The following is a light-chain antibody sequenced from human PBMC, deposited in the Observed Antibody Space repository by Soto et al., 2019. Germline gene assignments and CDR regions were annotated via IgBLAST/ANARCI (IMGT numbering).Light chain of an antibody. Sequence: QSVLTQPPSVSGAPGQRVTISCTGSSSNIGAGYDVHWYQQLPGTAPKLLIYGNSNRPSGVPDRLSGSKSGTSASLAITGLQAADAADYYCQSYDSSLSGWVFGGGTKLTVL. CDR2: GNS. CDR3: QSYDSSLSGWV. J-gene: IGLJ3*02. CDR1: SSNIGAGYD. V-gene: IGLV1-40*01.